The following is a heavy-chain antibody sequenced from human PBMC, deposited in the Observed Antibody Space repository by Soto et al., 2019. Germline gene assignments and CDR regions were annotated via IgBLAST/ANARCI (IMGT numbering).Heavy chain of an antibody. CDR1: GGSISSYY. CDR2: IYYSGST. V-gene: IGHV4-59*01. Sequence: QVQLQESGPGLVKPSETLSLTCTVSGGSISSYYWSWIRQPPGKGLEWIGYIYYSGSTNYNPSLKSRVTISVDTSKNQFSLKLSSVTAADTAVYYCAIKDGGYFDWLNRNGMDVWGQGTTVTVSS. J-gene: IGHJ6*02. D-gene: IGHD3-9*01. CDR3: AIKDGGYFDWLNRNGMDV.